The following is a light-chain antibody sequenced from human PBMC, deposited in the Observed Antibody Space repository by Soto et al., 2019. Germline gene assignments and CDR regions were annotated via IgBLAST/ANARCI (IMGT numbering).Light chain of an antibody. CDR3: SSYAGSNAVV. CDR2: EVS. J-gene: IGLJ2*01. CDR1: SSDVGGYNY. Sequence: QSPLAQPPSASGSPGQSVTISCTGTSSDVGGYNYVYWYQQHPGKAPKLMIYEVSKRPSGVPDRFSGSKSGNTASLTVSGLQAEDEADYYCSSYAGSNAVVFGGGTKVTVL. V-gene: IGLV2-8*01.